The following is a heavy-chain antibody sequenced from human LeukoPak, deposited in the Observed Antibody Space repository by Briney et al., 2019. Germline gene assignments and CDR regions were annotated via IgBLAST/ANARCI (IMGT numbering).Heavy chain of an antibody. J-gene: IGHJ4*02. CDR2: ITGQSETI. D-gene: IGHD3-10*01. Sequence: PGGPLRLSCAASGFTFTSYAMTWVRQAPGKGLEWVSTITGQSETILYADSVKGRFTISRDKSKNTVYLQMNSLRAEDTATYYCAKSKGSGTYCFDYWGQGSLVTVSS. CDR1: GFTFTSYA. V-gene: IGHV3-23*01. CDR3: AKSKGSGTYCFDY.